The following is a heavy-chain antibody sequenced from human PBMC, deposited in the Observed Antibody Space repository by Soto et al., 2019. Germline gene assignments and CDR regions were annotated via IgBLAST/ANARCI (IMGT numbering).Heavy chain of an antibody. Sequence: QVQLQESGAGLVKPSETLSLTCTVSGGSIDNYYWSWIRQPPGRGLEWIGFIYSSGSTNYNPSVKSRVTISTGTSRNQGSLKPPPLATADTAVYYCARGGTGGRTTVTTYAVWGQGTLVTVSS. CDR3: ARGGTGGRTTVTTYAV. J-gene: IGHJ4*02. D-gene: IGHD4-17*01. CDR2: IYSSGST. V-gene: IGHV4-59*01. CDR1: GGSIDNYY.